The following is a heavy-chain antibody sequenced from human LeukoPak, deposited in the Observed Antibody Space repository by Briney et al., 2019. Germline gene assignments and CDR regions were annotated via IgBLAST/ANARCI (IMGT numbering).Heavy chain of an antibody. CDR3: ARHEDRNWYFDH. J-gene: IGHJ4*02. Sequence: SETLSLTCTVSGGSISSSYYYWGWIRQPPGKGLEWIGTIYYSGSTYYNPSLKSRVTISVDTSANQFFLKLSSVTAPDTAVYYCARHEDRNWYFDHWGQGTLVTVSS. CDR2: IYYSGST. CDR1: GGSISSSYYY. V-gene: IGHV4-39*01. D-gene: IGHD1-1*01.